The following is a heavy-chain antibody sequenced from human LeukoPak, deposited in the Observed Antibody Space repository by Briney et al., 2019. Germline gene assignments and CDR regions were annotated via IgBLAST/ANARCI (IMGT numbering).Heavy chain of an antibody. D-gene: IGHD3-10*01. Sequence: SVKVSCKASGGTFSSYAISWVRQAPGQGLEWMGGIIPMFGTANYAQKLQGRVTITAEKSTNTAYMELSSLRSEDTAVYYCARADPFYGAGSYAGSWFDPWGQGTLVTVSS. CDR2: IIPMFGTA. CDR1: GGTFSSYA. J-gene: IGHJ5*02. V-gene: IGHV1-69*06. CDR3: ARADPFYGAGSYAGSWFDP.